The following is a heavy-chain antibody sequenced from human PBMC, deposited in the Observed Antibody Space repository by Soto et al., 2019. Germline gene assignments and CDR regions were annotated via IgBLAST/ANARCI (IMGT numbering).Heavy chain of an antibody. CDR2: ISSTTNYI. V-gene: IGHV3-21*01. CDR1: GFTFTRYS. CDR3: ARESEDLTSNFDY. Sequence: EVQLVESGGGLVKPGGSLRLSCAASGFTFTRYSMNWVRQAPGKGLEWVSSISSTTNYIYYADSMKGRFTVSRDNAKNSVYLEMNRLSAEYTALYYCARESEDLTSNFDYWGQGTLVTVSS. J-gene: IGHJ4*02.